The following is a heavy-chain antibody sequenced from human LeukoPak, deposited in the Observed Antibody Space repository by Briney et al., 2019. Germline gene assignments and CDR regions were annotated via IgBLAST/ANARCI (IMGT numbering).Heavy chain of an antibody. D-gene: IGHD3-10*01. Sequence: GGSLRLSCEASGFTFRDYAMHWVRQVPGKGLEWVAGISWDSRETDYADSVKDRLTISRDNAKGSLFLQMSSLRTEDTALYFCTKDLGSGSHPDFYFGLDVWGQGPRSPSP. J-gene: IGHJ6*02. CDR3: TKDLGSGSHPDFYFGLDV. CDR2: ISWDSRET. CDR1: GFTFRDYA. V-gene: IGHV3-9*01.